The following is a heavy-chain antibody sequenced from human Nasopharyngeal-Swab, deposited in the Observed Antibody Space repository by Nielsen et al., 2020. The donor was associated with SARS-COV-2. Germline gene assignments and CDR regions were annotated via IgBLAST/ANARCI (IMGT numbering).Heavy chain of an antibody. CDR2: IYYSGST. V-gene: IGHV4-39*07. Sequence: SETLSLTCTVSGGSISSSSYYWGWIRQPPGKGLEWIGSIYYSGSTYYNPSLKSRVTISVDTSKNQFSLKLSSVTAADTAVYYCASRDYGVVVGGYWGQGTLVTVSS. CDR1: GGSISSSSYY. D-gene: IGHD4-17*01. J-gene: IGHJ4*02. CDR3: ASRDYGVVVGGY.